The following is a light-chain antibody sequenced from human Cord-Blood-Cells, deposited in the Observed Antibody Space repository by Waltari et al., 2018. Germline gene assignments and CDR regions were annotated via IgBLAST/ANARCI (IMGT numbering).Light chain of an antibody. V-gene: IGKV1-39*01. CDR1: QSISSY. CDR2: AAS. Sequence: DIQMTQSPSSLSASVGDRVTITCRASQSISSYLNWYQQKPGKAPKLRIYAASSLQSGVPSRFSDSGSGTDFALTISSLQPEDFATYYCQQSYSTPLPFGGGTKVEIK. J-gene: IGKJ4*01. CDR3: QQSYSTPLP.